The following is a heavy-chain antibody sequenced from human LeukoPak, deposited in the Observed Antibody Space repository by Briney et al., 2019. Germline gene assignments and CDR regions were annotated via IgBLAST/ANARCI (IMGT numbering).Heavy chain of an antibody. CDR1: GVTLSTYA. D-gene: IGHD3-16*01. Sequence: GGSLRLSCAASGVTLSTYAMSWARQAPGKGLEWVASINHNGNVNYYVDSVKGRFTISRDNAKNSLYLQMSNLRAEDTAVYFCARGGGLDVWGQGATVTVSS. CDR3: ARGGGLDV. J-gene: IGHJ6*02. V-gene: IGHV3-7*03. CDR2: INHNGNVN.